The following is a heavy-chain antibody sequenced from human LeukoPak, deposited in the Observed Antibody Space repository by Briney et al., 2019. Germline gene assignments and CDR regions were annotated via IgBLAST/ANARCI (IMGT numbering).Heavy chain of an antibody. CDR1: GFTFSSYA. CDR2: IYSGDST. D-gene: IGHD2-2*01. CDR3: ARLVVPAAYFDY. J-gene: IGHJ4*02. V-gene: IGHV3-66*02. Sequence: GGSLRLSCAASGFTFSSYAMHWVRQAPGKGLEWVSLIYSGDSTYYADSVKGRFTISRDASKNTVYLQMNSLRAEDTAVYYCARLVVPAAYFDYWGQGTLVTVSS.